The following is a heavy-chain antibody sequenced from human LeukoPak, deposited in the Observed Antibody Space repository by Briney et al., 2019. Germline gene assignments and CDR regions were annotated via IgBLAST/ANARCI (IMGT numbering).Heavy chain of an antibody. J-gene: IGHJ3*02. D-gene: IGHD2-2*02. CDR1: GFTFSSYA. V-gene: IGHV3-30-3*01. CDR3: ARERVPAAIGYDAFDI. Sequence: PGGSLRLSCAASGFTFSSYAMHWVRQAPGKGLEWVAVISYDGSNKYYADSVKGRFTISRDNSKNTLYLQMNSLRAEDTAVYYCARERVPAAIGYDAFDIWGQGTMVTVSS. CDR2: ISYDGSNK.